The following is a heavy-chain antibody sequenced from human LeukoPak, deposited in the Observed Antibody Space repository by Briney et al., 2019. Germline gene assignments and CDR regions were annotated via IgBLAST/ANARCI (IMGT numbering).Heavy chain of an antibody. CDR1: GGSFRGYY. J-gene: IGHJ3*02. CDR3: AVRPSPRDAFDI. Sequence: PSETLSLTCAVYGGSFRGYYWSWIRQPPGKGLEWIGEINHSGSTNYNPSLKSRVTISVDTSKNQFSLKLSSVTAADTAVYYCAVRPSPRDAFDIWGQGTMVTVSS. CDR2: INHSGST. V-gene: IGHV4-34*01.